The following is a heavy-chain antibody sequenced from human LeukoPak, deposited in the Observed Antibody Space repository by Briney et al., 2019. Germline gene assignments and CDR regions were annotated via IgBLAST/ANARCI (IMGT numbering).Heavy chain of an antibody. CDR2: ISWNSGSI. V-gene: IGHV3-9*01. J-gene: IGHJ6*03. CDR3: AKDFYGGNSGNYMDV. Sequence: PGRSLRLSCATSGFTFDDYAMHWVRQAPGKGLEWVSHISWNSGSIGYADSVKGRFTISRDNAKNFLYLQMNSLRDEDTALYYCAKDFYGGNSGNYMDVWGKGTTVTISS. D-gene: IGHD4-23*01. CDR1: GFTFDDYA.